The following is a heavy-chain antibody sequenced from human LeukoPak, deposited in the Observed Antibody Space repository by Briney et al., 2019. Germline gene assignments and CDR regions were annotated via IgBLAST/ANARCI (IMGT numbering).Heavy chain of an antibody. CDR2: IYYSGST. Sequence: SETLSLTCTVSGGSFSSYYWSWIRQPPGKGLEWIGYIYYSGSTNYNPSLKSRVTISVDTSKNQFSLKLSSVTAADTAVYYCARWSPVRGVIGFDYWGQGTLVTVSS. CDR1: GGSFSSYY. D-gene: IGHD3-10*01. CDR3: ARWSPVRGVIGFDY. V-gene: IGHV4-59*01. J-gene: IGHJ4*02.